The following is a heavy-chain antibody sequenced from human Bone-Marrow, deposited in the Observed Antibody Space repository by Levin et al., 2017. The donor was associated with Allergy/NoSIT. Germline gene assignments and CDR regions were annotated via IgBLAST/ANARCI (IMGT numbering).Heavy chain of an antibody. CDR2: VYHSGNT. CDR3: ARTSYNGPKYYFDS. V-gene: IGHV4-38-2*02. Sequence: SETLSLTCSVSGSSISSGYYWGWIRQPPGKGLEWIGSVYHSGNTYYNPSLKSRVTISVDTSKNQFSLKLNSVTAADTAVYHCARTSYNGPKYYFDSWGQGTLVTVSS. CDR1: GSSISSGYY. D-gene: IGHD2-2*01. J-gene: IGHJ4*02.